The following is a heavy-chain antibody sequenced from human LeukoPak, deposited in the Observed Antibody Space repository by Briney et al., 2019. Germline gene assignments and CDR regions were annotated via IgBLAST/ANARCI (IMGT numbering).Heavy chain of an antibody. D-gene: IGHD3-10*01. Sequence: GGSLRLSCAASGFTFSSYAMSWVRQAPGKVLGWVSAISGSGGSTYYADSVKGRFTISRDNSKNTLYLQMNSLRAEDTAVYYCAKDNGWFGELLGYWGQGTLVTVSS. CDR3: AKDNGWFGELLGY. J-gene: IGHJ4*02. V-gene: IGHV3-23*01. CDR2: ISGSGGST. CDR1: GFTFSSYA.